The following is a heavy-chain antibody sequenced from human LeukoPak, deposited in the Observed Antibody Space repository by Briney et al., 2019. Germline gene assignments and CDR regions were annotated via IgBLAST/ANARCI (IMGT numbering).Heavy chain of an antibody. J-gene: IGHJ4*02. Sequence: ASVKVSCEASGYTFTGYYMHWVRQAPGQGLEWMGRINPNSGGTNYAQKFQGRVTMTRDTSISTAYMELSRLRSDDTAVYYCARAGGGSYYLGVNFDYWGQGTLVTVSS. V-gene: IGHV1-2*06. D-gene: IGHD1-26*01. CDR1: GYTFTGYY. CDR3: ARAGGGSYYLGVNFDY. CDR2: INPNSGGT.